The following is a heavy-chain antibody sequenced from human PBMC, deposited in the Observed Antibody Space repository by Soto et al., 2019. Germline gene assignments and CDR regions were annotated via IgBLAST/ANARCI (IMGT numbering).Heavy chain of an antibody. D-gene: IGHD5-12*01. CDR3: ARAKTVATKTSSYYGMDV. CDR1: GFTFSSYS. CDR2: ISSSSSYI. V-gene: IGHV3-21*01. Sequence: PGGSLRLSCAASGFTFSSYSMNWVRQAPGKGLEWVSSISSSSSYIYYADSVKGRFTISRDNAKNSLYLQMNSLRAEDTAVYYCARAKTVATKTSSYYGMDVWGQETTLPVSS. J-gene: IGHJ6*02.